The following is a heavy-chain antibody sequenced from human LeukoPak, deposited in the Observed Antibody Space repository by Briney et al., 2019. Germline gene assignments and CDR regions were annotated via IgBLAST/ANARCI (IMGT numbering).Heavy chain of an antibody. D-gene: IGHD3-3*01. J-gene: IGHJ4*02. CDR3: ARVRVNGGLRFLEWFDHLSPL. V-gene: IGHV3-21*01. Sequence: RSGGSLRLSCAASGFTFSSYSMNWVRQAPGKGLEWVSSISSSNSYIRYADSVKGRFTISRDNAKNSLYLQMNSLRAEDTAVYYCARVRVNGGLRFLEWFDHLSPLWGQGTLVTVSS. CDR1: GFTFSSYS. CDR2: ISSSNSYI.